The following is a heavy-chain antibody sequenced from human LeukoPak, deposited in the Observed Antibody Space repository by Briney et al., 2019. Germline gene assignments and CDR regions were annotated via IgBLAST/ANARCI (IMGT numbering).Heavy chain of an antibody. J-gene: IGHJ4*02. V-gene: IGHV3-43*01. D-gene: IGHD6-13*01. CDR1: GFTFDDYT. CDR3: AKAGYSSSWYGRDTYYFDY. CDR2: ISWDGGST. Sequence: GGSLRLSCAASGFTFDDYTMHWVRQAPGKGLEWVSLISWDGGSTYYADSVKGRFTISRDNSKNSLYLQMNSLRTEDTALYYCAKAGYSSSWYGRDTYYFDYWGQGTLVTVSS.